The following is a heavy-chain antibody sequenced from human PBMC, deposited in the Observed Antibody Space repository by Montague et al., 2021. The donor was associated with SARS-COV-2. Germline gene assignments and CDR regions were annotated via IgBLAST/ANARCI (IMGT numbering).Heavy chain of an antibody. D-gene: IGHD3-10*01. CDR2: ISYSGST. J-gene: IGHJ5*02. Sequence: SETLSLTCTVSAGSISTNSYSWAWIRQPPGKVLEWIGIISYSGSTYFNPSLESRLTMSVDTSKNHFSLKLSSVTAADTAVYYCARLWDFYGSGSYKNSWFDPWGQGTRVTVSS. V-gene: IGHV4-39*02. CDR1: AGSISTNSYS. CDR3: ARLWDFYGSGSYKNSWFDP.